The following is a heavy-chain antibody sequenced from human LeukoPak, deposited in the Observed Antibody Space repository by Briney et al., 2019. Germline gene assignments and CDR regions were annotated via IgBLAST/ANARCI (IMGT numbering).Heavy chain of an antibody. CDR1: GVTVNNYY. D-gene: IGHD6-25*01. J-gene: IGHJ6*02. CDR2: LYGGGST. V-gene: IGHV3-66*01. Sequence: TAGSLRLSCAVSGVTVNNYYMTWVRQAAGKGLEWVSVLYGGGSTYYADSAEGRFTISRDNSKNTLYLQMNSLRAEDTAVYYCARGHGAYTSVPYRYFGMDVWGQGTTVTVSS. CDR3: ARGHGAYTSVPYRYFGMDV.